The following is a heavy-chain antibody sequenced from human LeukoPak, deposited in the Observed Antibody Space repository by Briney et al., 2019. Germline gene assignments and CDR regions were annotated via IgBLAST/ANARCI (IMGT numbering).Heavy chain of an antibody. J-gene: IGHJ6*02. D-gene: IGHD3-22*01. CDR2: IRSKADGGTT. CDR3: TREDSSGWYPMDV. CDR1: GFTFGDYA. V-gene: IGHV3-49*05. Sequence: NPGGSLRLSCTASGFTFGDYAMSWFRQAPGKGLEWVGFIRSKADGGTTEYAASVKGRFTISRDDSKSIAYLQMNSLKTEDTAVYYCTREDSSGWYPMDVWGQGTTVTVSS.